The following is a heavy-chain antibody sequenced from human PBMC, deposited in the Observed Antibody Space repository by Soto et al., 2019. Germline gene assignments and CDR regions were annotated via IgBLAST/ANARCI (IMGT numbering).Heavy chain of an antibody. CDR3: AKRQGIGADAKNFEC. J-gene: IGHJ4*02. D-gene: IGHD6-13*01. CDR1: GVIFSNHS. CDR2: ISAGGNLI. Sequence: GGPLRLTYSDSGVIFSNHSMSWVRQVPGKGLEWVSGISAGGNLIYYADSVRGRFTMSRDNSKNMLYLQMNSLRAEDTAVYFCAKRQGIGADAKNFECWGQGARVNVSS. V-gene: IGHV3-23*01.